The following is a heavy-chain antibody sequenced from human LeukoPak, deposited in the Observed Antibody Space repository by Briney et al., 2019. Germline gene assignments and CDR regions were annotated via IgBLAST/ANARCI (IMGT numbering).Heavy chain of an antibody. CDR1: GFTFSDYG. CDR2: IKQDGSEK. J-gene: IGHJ3*01. Sequence: GGSLRLSCAASGFTFSDYGMNWVRQAPGKGLEWVANIKQDGSEKYYVDSVKGRFTISRDNAKNSLYLQMNSLRAEDTAVYYCARGAVATIFDFWGQGTMVTVSS. V-gene: IGHV3-7*01. D-gene: IGHD5-12*01. CDR3: ARGAVATIFDF.